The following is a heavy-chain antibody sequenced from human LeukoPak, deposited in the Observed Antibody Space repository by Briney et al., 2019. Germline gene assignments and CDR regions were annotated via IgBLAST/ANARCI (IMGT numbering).Heavy chain of an antibody. CDR3: ASYSSGYSYYGMDV. J-gene: IGHJ6*02. CDR1: GGSTSSYY. V-gene: IGHV4-4*07. CDR2: IYTSGST. Sequence: PSETLSLTCTVPGGSTSSYYWSWIRQPAGKGLEWIGRIYTSGSTNYNPSLKSRVTMSVDTSKNQFSLKLSSVTAADTAVYYCASYSSGYSYYGMDVWGQGTTVTVSS. D-gene: IGHD3-22*01.